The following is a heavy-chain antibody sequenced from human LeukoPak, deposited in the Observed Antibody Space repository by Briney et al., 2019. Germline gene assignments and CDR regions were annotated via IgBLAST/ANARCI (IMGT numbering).Heavy chain of an antibody. J-gene: IGHJ3*02. Sequence: GGSLRLSCTASGFAFSIYEMDWVRQAPGQGLEWVSYISSSASYIQYAESVKGRFTISRDNAEKSLFLQMNSLRDGDTAVYYCARDPGYSSTGVDAFDIWGRGTMVTVSS. CDR3: ARDPGYSSTGVDAFDI. CDR1: GFAFSIYE. D-gene: IGHD6-13*01. V-gene: IGHV3-48*03. CDR2: ISSSASYI.